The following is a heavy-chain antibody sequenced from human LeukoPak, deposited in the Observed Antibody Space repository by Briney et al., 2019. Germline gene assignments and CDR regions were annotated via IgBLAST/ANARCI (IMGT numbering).Heavy chain of an antibody. CDR2: FDPEDGET. CDR3: ATYYYDGSGYRRADPDAFDI. J-gene: IGHJ3*02. CDR1: GYTLTELS. V-gene: IGHV1-24*01. Sequence: ASVKVSCKVSGYTLTELSMHWVRQAPGKGLEWMGGFDPEDGETIYAQKFQGRVTMTEDTSTDTAYMELSSLRSEDTAVYYCATYYYDGSGYRRADPDAFDIWGQGTMVTVSS. D-gene: IGHD3-22*01.